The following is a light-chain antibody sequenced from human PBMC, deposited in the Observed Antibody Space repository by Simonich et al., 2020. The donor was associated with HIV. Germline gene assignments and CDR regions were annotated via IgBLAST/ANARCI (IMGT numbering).Light chain of an antibody. CDR2: GAF. CDR3: QQYDNLPWT. V-gene: IGKV1-33*01. CDR1: QVIYNY. Sequence: DIQMTQSPSSLSASVGDRVTITCQASQVIYNYLNWYQQNQGKAPKLLIYGAFNLETGVPSRFSGNGSGTHFTFTINSLQPEDVATYYCQQYDNLPWTFGQGTKVEIK. J-gene: IGKJ1*01.